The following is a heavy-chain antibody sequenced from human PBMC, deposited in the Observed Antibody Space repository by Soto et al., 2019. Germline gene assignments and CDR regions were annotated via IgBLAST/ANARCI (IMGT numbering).Heavy chain of an antibody. CDR2: ISGYNGNT. Sequence: ASVKVSCKASGYSFTSYGISWVRQAPGQGLEWMGWISGYNGNTNYAQKLQDRVTMTTDTSTRTAYMDLRSLRSDDTAVYYCARDVGGYSSGWYFPIFAYWGQGTLVTVSS. V-gene: IGHV1-18*01. J-gene: IGHJ4*02. CDR1: GYSFTSYG. CDR3: ARDVGGYSSGWYFPIFAY. D-gene: IGHD6-19*01.